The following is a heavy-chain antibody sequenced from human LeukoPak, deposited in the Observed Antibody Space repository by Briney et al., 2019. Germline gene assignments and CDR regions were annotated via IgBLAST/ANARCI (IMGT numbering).Heavy chain of an antibody. CDR2: IYSGGST. Sequence: GRSLRLSCAASGFTVSSNYMSWVRQAPGKGLEWVSVIYSGGSTYYADSVKGRFTISRDNSKNTPYLQMNSLRAEDTAVYYCAREISYYFDSSGYDYWGRGTLVTVSS. CDR3: AREISYYFDSSGYDY. D-gene: IGHD3-22*01. CDR1: GFTVSSNY. V-gene: IGHV3-66*01. J-gene: IGHJ4*02.